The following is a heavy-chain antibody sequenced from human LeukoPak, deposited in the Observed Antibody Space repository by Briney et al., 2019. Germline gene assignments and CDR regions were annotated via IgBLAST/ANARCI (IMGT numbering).Heavy chain of an antibody. CDR2: IYSGGST. V-gene: IGHV3-53*01. J-gene: IGHJ6*01. CDR3: ARDSETETGWYYYGMDG. D-gene: IGHD1-1*01. Sequence: GGSLRLSCAASWFNVRRKYMNWLGQAPGKDLEGVSVIYSGGSTYYPDSVKRRFTITRDNSKNAVYLQMSSLRAEDTAVYYCARDSETETGWYYYGMDGWGQGSTVTDCS. CDR1: WFNVRRKY.